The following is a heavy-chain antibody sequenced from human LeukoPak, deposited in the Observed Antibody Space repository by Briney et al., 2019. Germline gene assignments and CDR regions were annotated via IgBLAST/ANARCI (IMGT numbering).Heavy chain of an antibody. J-gene: IGHJ4*02. D-gene: IGHD4-11*01. CDR2: FDPEDGET. CDR1: GYTLTELS. V-gene: IGHV1-24*01. Sequence: ASVKVSCKVSGYTLTELSMHWVRQAPGKGLEWMGGFDPEDGETIYAQKFQGRVTMTEDTSTDTAYMELSSLRSEDTAVYYCATGPPAKGGLYSNNIFDYWGQGTLVTVSS. CDR3: ATGPPAKGGLYSNNIFDY.